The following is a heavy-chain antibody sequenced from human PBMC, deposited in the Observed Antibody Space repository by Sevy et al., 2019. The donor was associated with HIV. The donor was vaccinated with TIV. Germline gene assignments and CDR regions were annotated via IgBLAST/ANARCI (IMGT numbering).Heavy chain of an antibody. Sequence: GGSLRLSCAASGFTLNNYAMNWVRQAPGKGLEWVSGISGSGVSTYYADSVKGRFTISRDNSKNTLYLQMNSLGAEDTAVYYCAKDSYFDNTLFDYWGQGTLVTVSS. CDR3: AKDSYFDNTLFDY. CDR1: GFTLNNYA. D-gene: IGHD3-22*01. J-gene: IGHJ4*02. V-gene: IGHV3-23*01. CDR2: ISGSGVST.